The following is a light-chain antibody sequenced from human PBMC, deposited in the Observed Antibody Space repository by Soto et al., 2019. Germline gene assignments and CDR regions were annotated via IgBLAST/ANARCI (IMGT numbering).Light chain of an antibody. CDR3: QQCSFGPRIP. Sequence: DIVVPTYPGTLSLSPGDRATLXCSSSQSVTNNYLAWFQQKPGQAPRLLIYDASNRATGIPARFSGSGSGTAFTLTISSLEPEDSAVYYCQQCSFGPRIPFGQGTRPAIK. J-gene: IGKJ5*01. CDR1: QSVTNNY. CDR2: DAS. V-gene: IGKV3-11*01.